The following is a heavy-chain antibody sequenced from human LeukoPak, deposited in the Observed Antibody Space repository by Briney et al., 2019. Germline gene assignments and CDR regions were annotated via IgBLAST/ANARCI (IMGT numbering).Heavy chain of an antibody. J-gene: IGHJ4*02. Sequence: GGSLRLSCAASGFTFSSYAMSWVRQAPGKGLEWVSAISGSGGSTYYADSVKGRFTISRDNPKNTLYLQMNSLRAEDTAVYYCAKDILGGSGLDYWGQGTLVTVSS. D-gene: IGHD2-15*01. V-gene: IGHV3-23*01. CDR3: AKDILGGSGLDY. CDR1: GFTFSSYA. CDR2: ISGSGGST.